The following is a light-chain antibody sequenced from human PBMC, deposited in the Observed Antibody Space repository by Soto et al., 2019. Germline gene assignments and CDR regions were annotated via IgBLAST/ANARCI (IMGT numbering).Light chain of an antibody. Sequence: DIQMTPSPATLSASVGDTVSVTCRASQSVSGWLAWYQHKPGTAPTLLIHEASNLPDGVPSRFSGSASGSEFTLTVDSLQPDDFATYSCQKYDTYPQGFGQGTKVDIK. CDR2: EAS. V-gene: IGKV1-5*03. CDR1: QSVSGW. CDR3: QKYDTYPQG. J-gene: IGKJ2*03.